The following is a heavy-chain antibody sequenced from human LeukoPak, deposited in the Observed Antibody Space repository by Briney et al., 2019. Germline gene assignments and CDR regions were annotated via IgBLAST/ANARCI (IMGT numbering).Heavy chain of an antibody. CDR2: IYPGDSDA. CDR1: GYSFTNYW. D-gene: IGHD4-17*01. Sequence: GESLKISCKGSGYSFTNYWIGWVRQMPGKGLEWMGFIYPGDSDARYSPSFQGQVTLSADKSINTAYLQWSSLKATDTAMYYCATKVNGDYFDYWGQGSLVTVSS. V-gene: IGHV5-51*01. CDR3: ATKVNGDYFDY. J-gene: IGHJ4*02.